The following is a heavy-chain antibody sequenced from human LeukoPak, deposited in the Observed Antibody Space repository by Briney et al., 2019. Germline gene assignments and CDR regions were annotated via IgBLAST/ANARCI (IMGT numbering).Heavy chain of an antibody. J-gene: IGHJ4*02. CDR1: GFTFTSSA. CDR3: ARESSRGYSYGTFDY. CDR2: IVVGSGNT. V-gene: IGHV1-58*01. Sequence: GASVKVSCKASGFTFTSSAVQWVRQARGQRLEWIGWIVVGSGNTNYAQKFQERVTITRDMSTSTAYMELSSLRSEDTAVYYCARESSRGYSYGTFDYWGQGTLVTVSS. D-gene: IGHD5-18*01.